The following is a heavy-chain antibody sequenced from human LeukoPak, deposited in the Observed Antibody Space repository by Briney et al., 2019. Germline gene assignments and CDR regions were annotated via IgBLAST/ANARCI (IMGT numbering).Heavy chain of an antibody. Sequence: ASVKVSCKASGFTFTNYAIHWVRQAPGQGLEWMGIINPSGGSTRYAQKFQGRVTMTRDMSTSTVFMELSSLRSEDTAVYYCARQTYCTSTSCHYYYYYMDVWGKGTTVTTSS. V-gene: IGHV1-46*01. J-gene: IGHJ6*03. CDR3: ARQTYCTSTSCHYYYYYMDV. D-gene: IGHD2-2*01. CDR1: GFTFTNYA. CDR2: INPSGGST.